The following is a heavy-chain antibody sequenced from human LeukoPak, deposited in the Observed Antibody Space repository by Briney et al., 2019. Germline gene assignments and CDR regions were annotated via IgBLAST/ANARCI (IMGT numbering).Heavy chain of an antibody. Sequence: GGSLRLSCAASGFTFSSYSMNWVRQAPGKGLEWVSSISSSSSYIYYADSVKGRFTISRDNAKNSLYLQMSSLRAEDTAVYYCAREPPYYYYMGVWGKGTTVTVSS. CDR3: AREPPYYYYMGV. CDR1: GFTFSSYS. CDR2: ISSSSSYI. V-gene: IGHV3-21*01. J-gene: IGHJ6*03.